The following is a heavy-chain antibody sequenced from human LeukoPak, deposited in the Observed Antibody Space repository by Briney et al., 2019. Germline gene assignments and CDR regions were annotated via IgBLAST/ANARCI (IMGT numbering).Heavy chain of an antibody. J-gene: IGHJ4*02. Sequence: KSSETPSLTCTVSGGSISSYYWSWIRQPPGKGLEWIGYIYYSGSTNYNPSLKSRVTISVDTSKNQFSLKLSSVTAADTAVYYCARHRGGGSYYRYFDYWGQGTLVTVSS. CDR1: GGSISSYY. CDR2: IYYSGST. D-gene: IGHD1-26*01. CDR3: ARHRGGGSYYRYFDY. V-gene: IGHV4-59*08.